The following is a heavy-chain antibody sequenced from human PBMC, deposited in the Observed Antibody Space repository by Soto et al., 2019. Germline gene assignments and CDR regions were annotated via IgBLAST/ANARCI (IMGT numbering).Heavy chain of an antibody. Sequence: DVPLVETGGGLIQPGGSLRLSCAASGFIVSSSYMSWHRQAPGKGLEWVSVLYSDGRTYYADSVKARFTISKDNSKNTLYLQMHSLSAEDTAVYYCARCSGWYGQCYFDCWGQGTLVTVSS. CDR1: GFIVSSSY. CDR2: LYSDGRT. V-gene: IGHV3-53*02. D-gene: IGHD6-13*01. CDR3: ARCSGWYGQCYFDC. J-gene: IGHJ4*02.